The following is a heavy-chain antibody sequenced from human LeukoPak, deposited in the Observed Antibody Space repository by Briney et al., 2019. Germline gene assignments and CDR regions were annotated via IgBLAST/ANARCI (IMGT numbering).Heavy chain of an antibody. Sequence: AGGSLRLSCAASGFTFSSYGMSWVRQAPGKGLEWVSAISGSGGSTYYADSVKGRFTISRDNSKNTLYLQMNSLRAEDTAVYYCAKDPGLQYNDDFDYWGQGTLVTVSS. J-gene: IGHJ4*02. V-gene: IGHV3-23*01. CDR1: GFTFSSYG. D-gene: IGHD4-11*01. CDR3: AKDPGLQYNDDFDY. CDR2: ISGSGGST.